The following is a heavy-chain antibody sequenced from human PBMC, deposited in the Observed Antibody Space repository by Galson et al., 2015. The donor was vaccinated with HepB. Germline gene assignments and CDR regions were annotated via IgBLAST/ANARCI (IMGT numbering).Heavy chain of an antibody. V-gene: IGHV4-39*02. J-gene: IGHJ5*02. CDR3: AREQGRRAVTQGGGRRFGP. CDR1: GGSISSSNYY. Sequence: ETLSLTCTVSGGSISSSNYYWGWIRQPPGKGLEWIGSIYYSGSTFYNPSLKSRVTITVDTSKNQFSLKLSSVTATDTAVYYCAREQGRRAVTQGGGRRFGPWGQGTLVTVSS. CDR2: IYYSGST. D-gene: IGHD6-19*01.